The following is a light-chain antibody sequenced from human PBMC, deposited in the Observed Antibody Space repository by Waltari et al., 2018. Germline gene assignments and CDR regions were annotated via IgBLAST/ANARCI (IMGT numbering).Light chain of an antibody. CDR3: QSYDSSLGGSVV. CDR2: GNN. J-gene: IGLJ2*01. CDR1: SSHPGSGYE. Sequence: QSVLTQPPSVSGAPGQRVTIACPGSSSHPGSGYEVHCHQQLPGTAPKLLIYGNNNRPSGVPDRFSGSKSGTSASLAITGLQAEDEADYYCQSYDSSLGGSVVFGGGTKLTVL. V-gene: IGLV1-40*01.